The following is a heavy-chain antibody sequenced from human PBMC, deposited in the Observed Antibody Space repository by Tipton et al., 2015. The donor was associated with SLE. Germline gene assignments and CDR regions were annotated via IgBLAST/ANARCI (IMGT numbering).Heavy chain of an antibody. CDR1: GGSFSGYY. CDR3: ARRIGRYRGLGAFDI. CDR2: INRSGST. J-gene: IGHJ3*02. D-gene: IGHD1-26*01. V-gene: IGHV4-34*01. Sequence: TLSLTCAVYGGSFSGYYWSWIRQPPEKGLEWIGEINRSGSTNYSPSLKSRVTISVDTSKNQFSLKLSSVTAADTAVYYCARRIGRYRGLGAFDIWGQGTMVTVSS.